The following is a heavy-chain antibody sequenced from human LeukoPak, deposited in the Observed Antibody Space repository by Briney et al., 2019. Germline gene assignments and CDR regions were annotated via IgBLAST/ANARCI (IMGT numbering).Heavy chain of an antibody. CDR2: IHYSGSS. CDR1: GDSTSNFH. Sequence: PSETLSLTCTVSGDSTSNFHWNWIRQSPGKGLEWIGNIHYSGSSVYNPSLKSRGTISIDTSRRQFFLKLNSVTAADTAVYFCALAPNSNWFDFWGPGTLVTVSS. CDR3: ALAPNSNWFDF. J-gene: IGHJ5*01. D-gene: IGHD2-8*01. V-gene: IGHV4-59*03.